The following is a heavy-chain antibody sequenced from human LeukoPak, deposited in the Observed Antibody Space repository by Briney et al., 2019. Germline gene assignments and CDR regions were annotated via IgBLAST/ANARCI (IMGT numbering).Heavy chain of an antibody. CDR2: MFYNGAT. D-gene: IGHD6-13*01. Sequence: SETLSLTCTVSLGSISSSEFYWGWIRQSPGKGLEWIGTMFYNGATKTNPSLSSRVTISVDTSKNQFSLKLSSVTAADTAVYYCARGRLYSSSWYRNAGWDYWGQGTLVTVSS. J-gene: IGHJ4*02. V-gene: IGHV4-39*07. CDR3: ARGRLYSSSWYRNAGWDY. CDR1: LGSISSSEFY.